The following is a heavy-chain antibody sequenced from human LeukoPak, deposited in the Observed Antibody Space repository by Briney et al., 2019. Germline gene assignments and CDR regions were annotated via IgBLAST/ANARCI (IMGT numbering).Heavy chain of an antibody. CDR3: AKSGGPHGMDV. Sequence: GGSLRLSCAASGFTFSNIWMSWVRQAPGKGLEWVANIKHDGSETNYVDSVKGRFTISRDNAKNSLHLQMNSLRAEDTAVYYCAKSGGPHGMDVWGQGTTVTVSS. V-gene: IGHV3-7*02. J-gene: IGHJ6*02. CDR2: IKHDGSET. D-gene: IGHD3-10*01. CDR1: GFTFSNIW.